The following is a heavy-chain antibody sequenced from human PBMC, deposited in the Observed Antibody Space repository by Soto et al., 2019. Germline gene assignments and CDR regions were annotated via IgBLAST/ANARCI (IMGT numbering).Heavy chain of an antibody. CDR3: ARNMDYFYGPGTGNGHGA. D-gene: IGHD3-10*01. V-gene: IGHV1-2*02. J-gene: IGHJ6*02. Sequence: QVQLVQSGAEVKEPGDSVRVSCEASGYTFTAYYIHWVRQVPGQGLEWMGWINTKFGDTTYAQDFQGRVTMTRDLAITTVYMELSRLSPDDTAIYYCARNMDYFYGPGTGNGHGAWGQGTTVTVFS. CDR2: INTKFGDT. CDR1: GYTFTAYY.